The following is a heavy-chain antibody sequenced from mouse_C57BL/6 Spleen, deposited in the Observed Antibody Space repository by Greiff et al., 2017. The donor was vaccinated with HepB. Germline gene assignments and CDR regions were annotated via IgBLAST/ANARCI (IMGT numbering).Heavy chain of an antibody. CDR1: GYAFTNYL. V-gene: IGHV1-54*01. J-gene: IGHJ2*01. CDR2: INPGSGGT. Sequence: ESGAELVRPGTSVKVSCKASGYAFTNYLIEWVKQRPGQGLEWIGVINPGSGGTNYNEKFKGKATLTADNSSSTAYMQLSSLTSEDSAVYFCARSGITTVVATEGYFDYWGQGTTLTVSS. D-gene: IGHD1-1*01. CDR3: ARSGITTVVATEGYFDY.